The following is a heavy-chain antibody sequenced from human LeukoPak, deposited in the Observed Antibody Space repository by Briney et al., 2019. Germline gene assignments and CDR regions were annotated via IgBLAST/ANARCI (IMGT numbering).Heavy chain of an antibody. CDR1: GFTFTSYA. CDR3: AKTSGFYDW. CDR2: ITGSGGTT. D-gene: IGHD3-22*01. Sequence: GGSLRLSCAASGFTFTSYAMHWVRQAPGKGLEWVSSITGSGGTTYYAESVEGRFTISRDNSKNTLYVQMNSLRAEDTAIYYCAKTSGFYDWWGQGTLVTVSS. V-gene: IGHV3-23*01. J-gene: IGHJ4*02.